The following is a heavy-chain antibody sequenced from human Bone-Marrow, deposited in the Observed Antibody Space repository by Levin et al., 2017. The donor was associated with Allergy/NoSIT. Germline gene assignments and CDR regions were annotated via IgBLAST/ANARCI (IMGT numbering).Heavy chain of an antibody. CDR3: TTAFRVRRR. CDR1: GFTFTNTW. Sequence: SCAASGFTFTNTWMNWVRQAPGKGLEWVGRIKTKTDGGTTDYAAPVKGRFTISTDHSNNTLYLQMNSLKVEDTAVYYCTTAFRVRRRWGQGTLVTVSS. J-gene: IGHJ4*02. V-gene: IGHV3-15*01. D-gene: IGHD2/OR15-2a*01. CDR2: IKTKTDGGTT.